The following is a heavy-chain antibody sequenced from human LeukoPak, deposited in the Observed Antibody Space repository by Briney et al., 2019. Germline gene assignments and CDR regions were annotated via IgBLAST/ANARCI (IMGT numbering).Heavy chain of an antibody. V-gene: IGHV3-11*01. Sequence: PGASLRLSCATAGFDSLDFYTGCIRQAPGEGLEWVAYICGTGNLKKYADSVKGRFTISRDNADTSSSVYLQMNSLRVDDTAVYFCARTTSGTYRFDSWGQGTRVAVSS. CDR3: ARTTSGTYRFDS. CDR1: GFDSLDFY. CDR2: ICGTGNLK. J-gene: IGHJ4*02. D-gene: IGHD1-26*01.